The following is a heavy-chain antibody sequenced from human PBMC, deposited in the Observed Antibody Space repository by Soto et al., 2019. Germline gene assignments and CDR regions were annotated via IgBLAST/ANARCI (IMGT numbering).Heavy chain of an antibody. CDR2: INNNSGIV. J-gene: IGHJ4*02. Sequence: GGSMRLSCAASGFTLIKYPMNWVRQVPGKGLEWVSEINNNSGIVYYADSVKGCFTISRDNTKNSLYMQMDSLRVEVTAVYYCARDQGNNWDLDYWGQGTQVTVSS. CDR3: ARDQGNNWDLDY. CDR1: GFTLIKYP. D-gene: IGHD1-20*01. V-gene: IGHV3-48*01.